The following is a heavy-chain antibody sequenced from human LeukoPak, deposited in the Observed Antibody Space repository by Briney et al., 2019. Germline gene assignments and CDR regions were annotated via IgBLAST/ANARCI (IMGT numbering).Heavy chain of an antibody. CDR3: ARAGGGYSSGWGAFDI. D-gene: IGHD5-18*01. V-gene: IGHV1-2*02. CDR2: INPYSGGT. J-gene: IGHJ3*02. CDR1: GYTFTGYY. Sequence: ASVKVSCKASGYTFTGYYIHWVRQAPGHGLEWMGWINPYSGGTSSAQKFQGRVTMTRDTSISTAYMELNRLRSDDTAVYYCARAGGGYSSGWGAFDIWGQGTMVTVSS.